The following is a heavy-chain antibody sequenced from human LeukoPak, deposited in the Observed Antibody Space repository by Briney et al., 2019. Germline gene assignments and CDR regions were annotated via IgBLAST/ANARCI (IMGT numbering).Heavy chain of an antibody. CDR2: ITSNSGYV. Sequence: GGSLRLSCTVSGFIFEDYAMHWVRQVPGKGLEWVSSITSNSGYVAYADSVKGRFSISRDNAKNSLYLQMNSLRTEDMAVYYCVQDSYAISSSGSTFASWGQGTLVTVSS. CDR3: VQDSYAISSSGSTFAS. CDR1: GFIFEDYA. D-gene: IGHD2-2*01. V-gene: IGHV3-9*03. J-gene: IGHJ4*02.